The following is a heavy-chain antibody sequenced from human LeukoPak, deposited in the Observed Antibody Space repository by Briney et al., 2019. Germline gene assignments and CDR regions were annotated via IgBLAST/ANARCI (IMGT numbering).Heavy chain of an antibody. J-gene: IGHJ4*02. V-gene: IGHV3-48*02. CDR2: IGSRSSTI. D-gene: IGHD3-3*01. Sequence: GGSLRLSCAASGFTFSSYSMNWVRQAPGKGLEWVSYIGSRSSTIYYADSVKGRFTISRDNAKNSLYLQMNSLRDEDTAVYYCARDHEADYDFWSGYSYWVQGTLVTVSS. CDR1: GFTFSSYS. CDR3: ARDHEADYDFWSGYSY.